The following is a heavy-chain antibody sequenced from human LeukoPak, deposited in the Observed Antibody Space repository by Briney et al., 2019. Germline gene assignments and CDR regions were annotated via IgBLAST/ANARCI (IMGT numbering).Heavy chain of an antibody. D-gene: IGHD6-13*01. CDR3: ARSIAAAGNYFDY. CDR2: INWNGGST. V-gene: IGHV3-20*04. Sequence: GGSLRLSCAASGFTFGNYGMSWVRQAPGKGLEWVSGINWNGGSTGYADSVEGRFTISRDNAKNSQYLQMNSLSVEDTALYYCARSIAAAGNYFDYWGQGTLVTVSS. CDR1: GFTFGNYG. J-gene: IGHJ4*02.